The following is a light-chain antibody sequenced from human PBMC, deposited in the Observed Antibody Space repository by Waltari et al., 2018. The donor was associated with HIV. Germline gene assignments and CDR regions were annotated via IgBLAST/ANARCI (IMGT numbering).Light chain of an antibody. CDR2: KAS. CDR3: QQYNSYPWT. CDR1: QILSSW. Sequence: DIQMTQSPSTLSASVGDRVTVTCRASQILSSWLAWYQQKPGKAPNLLIYKASTLQSGVPSRFSGSGSGTEFTLTISSLQPDDFATYYCQQYNSYPWTFGQGTKVEIK. V-gene: IGKV1-5*03. J-gene: IGKJ1*01.